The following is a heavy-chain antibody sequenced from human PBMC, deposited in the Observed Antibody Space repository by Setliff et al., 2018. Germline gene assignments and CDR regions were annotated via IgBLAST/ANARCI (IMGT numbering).Heavy chain of an antibody. D-gene: IGHD2-15*01. Sequence: ASVKVSCKASGYTFPSYGISWVRQAPGQGLEWMGWISAYNGYIIYEQKFQGRVTMTTDTSTSTAYTELRSLRSDDTAVYYCARDRPEVVIDAARALFDYWGQGALVTVSS. J-gene: IGHJ4*02. CDR1: GYTFPSYG. CDR2: ISAYNGYI. CDR3: ARDRPEVVIDAARALFDY. V-gene: IGHV1-18*01.